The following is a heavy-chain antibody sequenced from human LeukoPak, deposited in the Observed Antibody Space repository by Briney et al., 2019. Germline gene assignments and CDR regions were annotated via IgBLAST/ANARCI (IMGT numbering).Heavy chain of an antibody. CDR2: INSVGSWT. V-gene: IGHV3-74*01. CDR1: GNYW. Sequence: TGGSLRLSCAASGNYWMHWARQAPGKGLVWVSHINSVGSWTSYADSVKGRFTISKDNAKNTVYLQMNSLRAEDTAVYYCVSFYETYWGRGTLVTVSS. J-gene: IGHJ4*02. CDR3: VSFYETY. D-gene: IGHD2/OR15-2a*01.